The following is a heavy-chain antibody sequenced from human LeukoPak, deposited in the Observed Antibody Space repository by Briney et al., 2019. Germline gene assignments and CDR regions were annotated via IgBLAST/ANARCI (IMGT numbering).Heavy chain of an antibody. CDR2: ISGSGGST. V-gene: IGHV3-23*01. CDR1: GFTFSSYA. D-gene: IGHD1-14*01. Sequence: GGSLRLFCAASGFTFSSYAMSWVRQAPGKGLEWVSAISGSGGSTYYADSVKGRLTISRDNSKNTLYLQMNSLRAEDTAVYYCAKQRPELLYFDYWGQGTLVTVSS. J-gene: IGHJ4*02. CDR3: AKQRPELLYFDY.